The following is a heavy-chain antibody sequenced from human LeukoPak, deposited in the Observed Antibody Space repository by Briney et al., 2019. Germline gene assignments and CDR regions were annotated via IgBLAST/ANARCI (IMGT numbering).Heavy chain of an antibody. CDR1: GYTFTGYY. CDR3: ARGGPGYYFDY. V-gene: IGHV1-2*02. Sequence: ASVKVSCKASGYTFTGYYMHWVRQAPGQGLEWMGWINPNSGGTSYAQKFQGRVTMTRDTSISTAYMELSRLRSDDTAVYYCARGGPGYYFDYWGQGTLVTVSS. J-gene: IGHJ4*02. D-gene: IGHD1-1*01. CDR2: INPNSGGT.